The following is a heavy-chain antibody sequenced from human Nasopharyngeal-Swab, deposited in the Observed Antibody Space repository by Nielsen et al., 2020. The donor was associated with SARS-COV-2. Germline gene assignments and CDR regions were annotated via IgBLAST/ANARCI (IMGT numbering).Heavy chain of an antibody. J-gene: IGHJ4*02. D-gene: IGHD6-19*01. V-gene: IGHV3-7*01. CDR1: GFTFSSYW. Sequence: SCAASGFTFSSYWMSWVRQAPGKGLEWVANIKQDGSEKYYVDSVKGRFTISRDNAKNSLYLQMNSLRAEDTAVYYCAREAVAGYFDYWGQGTLVTVSS. CDR2: IKQDGSEK. CDR3: AREAVAGYFDY.